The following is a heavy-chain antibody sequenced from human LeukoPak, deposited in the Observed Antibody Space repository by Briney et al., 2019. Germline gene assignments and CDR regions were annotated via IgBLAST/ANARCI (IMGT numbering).Heavy chain of an antibody. CDR3: ARDVGYYDSSGYYYWYY. Sequence: ASVKVSCKASGYTFTSYGISWVRQAPGQGREWMGWISAYNGNTNYAQKLQGRVTLTTDTSTGTAYMELRSLRSDDTAVYYCARDVGYYDSSGYYYWYYWGQGTLVTVSS. CDR2: ISAYNGNT. J-gene: IGHJ4*02. CDR1: GYTFTSYG. D-gene: IGHD3-22*01. V-gene: IGHV1-18*01.